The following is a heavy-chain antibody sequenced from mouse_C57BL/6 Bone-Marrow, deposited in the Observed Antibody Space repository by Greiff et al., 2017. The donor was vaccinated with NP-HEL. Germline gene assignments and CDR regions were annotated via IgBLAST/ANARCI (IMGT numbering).Heavy chain of an antibody. V-gene: IGHV1-50*01. CDR2: IDPSDSYT. CDR1: GYTFTSYW. D-gene: IGHD3-3*01. Sequence: QVQLQQPGAELVKPGASVKLSCKASGYTFTSYWMQWVKQRPGQGLEWIGEIDPSDSYTNYNQKVKGQATLTVDTSTSTAYMQLSSLTSEDSAVYYCARLGDDWLAYWGQGTLVTVSA. J-gene: IGHJ3*01. CDR3: ARLGDDWLAY.